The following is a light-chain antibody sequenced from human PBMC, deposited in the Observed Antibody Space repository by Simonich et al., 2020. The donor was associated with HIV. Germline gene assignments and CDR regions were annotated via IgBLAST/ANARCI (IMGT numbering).Light chain of an antibody. Sequence: DIVLTQTPLSLSVTPGQPASISCRSSQRLLHTDGKTYLYWYLQKPGQYPRLLIYAVSALFSGVPDRFSGSGSGTHFTLKIGRVEAEDVGVYYCMQSIQLPLTFGGGTKVEIK. V-gene: IGKV2D-29*02. J-gene: IGKJ4*01. CDR1: QRLLHTDGKTY. CDR2: AVS. CDR3: MQSIQLPLT.